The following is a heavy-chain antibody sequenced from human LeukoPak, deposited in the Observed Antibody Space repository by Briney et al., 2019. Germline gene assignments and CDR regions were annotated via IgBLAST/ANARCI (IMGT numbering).Heavy chain of an antibody. CDR1: GGSISSYY. D-gene: IGHD3-3*01. J-gene: IGHJ4*02. CDR3: ARLPLFYDQEDF. CDR2: IYYSGTT. V-gene: IGHV4-39*01. Sequence: SETLSLTCTVSGGSISSYYWGWIRQPPGKGLEWIASIYYSGTTYYNPSLRSRVTISVDTSKNQFSLKLSSVTAADTAVYYCARLPLFYDQEDFWGQGTLVTVSS.